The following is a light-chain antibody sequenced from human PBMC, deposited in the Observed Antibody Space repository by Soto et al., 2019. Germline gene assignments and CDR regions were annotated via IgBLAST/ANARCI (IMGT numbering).Light chain of an antibody. CDR1: QSVSSSY. V-gene: IGKV3-20*01. CDR2: GAS. J-gene: IGKJ5*01. CDR3: QQYGRAPIT. Sequence: PGERVTLSCRASQSVSSSYLTWYQQKPGQAPRLLIYGASSRATGIPDRFSGSGSGTDFTLTISRLEPEDFAVYACQQYGRAPITFGQGTRLEIK.